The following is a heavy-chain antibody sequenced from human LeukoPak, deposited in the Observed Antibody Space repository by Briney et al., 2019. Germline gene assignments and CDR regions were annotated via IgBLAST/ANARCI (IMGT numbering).Heavy chain of an antibody. CDR1: GHTFSDYW. CDR2: RKQDGSER. J-gene: IGHJ3*02. Sequence: PGGSLRLSCAASGHTFSDYWMSWVRQAPGKGLEWVANRKQDGSERYYVDSVKGRFTISRDNAKNSLYLQMNSLRAEDTAVYYCASGNWNDRAFDIWGQGTMVTVSS. V-gene: IGHV3-7*01. CDR3: ASGNWNDRAFDI. D-gene: IGHD1-20*01.